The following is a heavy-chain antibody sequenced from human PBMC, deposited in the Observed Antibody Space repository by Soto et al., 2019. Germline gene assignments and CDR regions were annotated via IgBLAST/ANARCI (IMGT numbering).Heavy chain of an antibody. CDR2: ISYDGSNK. J-gene: IGHJ4*02. CDR3: AKALTFSYYDFWSGYYDFDY. CDR1: GFTFSSYG. D-gene: IGHD3-3*01. V-gene: IGHV3-30*18. Sequence: PGGSLILSCAASGFTFSSYGMHWVRQAPGKGLEWVAVISYDGSNKYYADSVKGRFTISRDNSKNTLYLQMNSLRAEDTAVYYCAKALTFSYYDFWSGYYDFDYWGQGT.